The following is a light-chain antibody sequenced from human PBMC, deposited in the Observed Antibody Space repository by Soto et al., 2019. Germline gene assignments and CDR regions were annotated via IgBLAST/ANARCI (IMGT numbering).Light chain of an antibody. CDR3: SSYAGSNMV. CDR1: SSDVGGYNY. V-gene: IGLV2-8*01. CDR2: EVS. J-gene: IGLJ2*01. Sequence: QSALTQPPSASGSPGQSVTISCTGTSSDVGGYNYVSWYQQHPDKAPKLMIYEVSKRPSGVPDRFSGSKSGNTASLTVSGLQTEDEDDYYCSSYAGSNMVFGGGTKLTVL.